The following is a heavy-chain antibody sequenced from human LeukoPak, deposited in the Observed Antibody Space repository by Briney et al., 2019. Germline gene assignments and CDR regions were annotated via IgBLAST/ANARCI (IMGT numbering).Heavy chain of an antibody. Sequence: GASVKVSCKTSGYTFTSYGITWVRQAPGQGLEWMGWISPYNGNTNYAQRLQGRVTMTTDTSTSTDFMELRSPRSDDTAVYYCARTVTATSLLFDYWGQGTLVTVSS. CDR1: GYTFTSYG. CDR2: ISPYNGNT. V-gene: IGHV1-18*01. CDR3: ARTVTATSLLFDY. J-gene: IGHJ4*02. D-gene: IGHD2-21*02.